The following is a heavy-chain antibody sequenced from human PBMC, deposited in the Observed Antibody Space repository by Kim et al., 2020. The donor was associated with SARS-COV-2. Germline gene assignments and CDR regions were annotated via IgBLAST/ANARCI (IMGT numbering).Heavy chain of an antibody. Sequence: GGSLRLSCAASGFMFSNYWMSWVRQAPGKGLEWVANIKEDGSEKYYVDSVKGRFTISRDNAKTSLYLQMNSLRAEDTAVYSCARHGLTGYYYYFYMDVWGKGTTVTVSS. D-gene: IGHD3-9*01. V-gene: IGHV3-7*01. J-gene: IGHJ6*03. CDR3: ARHGLTGYYYYFYMDV. CDR1: GFMFSNYW. CDR2: IKEDGSEK.